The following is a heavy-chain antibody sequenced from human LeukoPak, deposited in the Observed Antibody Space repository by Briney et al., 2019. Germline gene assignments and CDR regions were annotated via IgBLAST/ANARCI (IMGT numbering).Heavy chain of an antibody. CDR3: AAEYMTRNYYYGMDV. D-gene: IGHD1-14*01. Sequence: GTSVKVSCKAPGFTFTSSAMQWVRQARGQRLEWIGWIVVGSGNTNYAQKFQERVTITRDMSTSTAYMELSSLRSEDTAVYYCAAEYMTRNYYYGMDVWGQGTTVTVSS. J-gene: IGHJ6*02. CDR1: GFTFTSSA. CDR2: IVVGSGNT. V-gene: IGHV1-58*02.